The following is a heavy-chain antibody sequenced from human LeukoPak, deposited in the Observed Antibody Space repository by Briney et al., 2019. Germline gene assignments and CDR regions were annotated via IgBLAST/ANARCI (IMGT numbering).Heavy chain of an antibody. CDR3: AKPTPLITMVRGVTGGGFDP. Sequence: GWSLRLSCAASGFTFSSYAMSWVRQAPGKGLEWVSAISGSGGSTYYADSVKGRFTISRDNSKNTLYLQMNSLRAEDTAVYCCAKPTPLITMVRGVTGGGFDPWGQGTLVTVSS. V-gene: IGHV3-23*01. CDR2: ISGSGGST. J-gene: IGHJ5*02. D-gene: IGHD3-10*01. CDR1: GFTFSSYA.